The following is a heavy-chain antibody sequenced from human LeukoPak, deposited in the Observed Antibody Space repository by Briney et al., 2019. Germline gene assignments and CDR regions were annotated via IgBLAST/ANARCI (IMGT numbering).Heavy chain of an antibody. CDR1: GFTFSSYA. CDR2: ISGSGGST. J-gene: IGHJ4*02. CDR3: AKVRDYDFWSGYFDY. D-gene: IGHD3-3*01. Sequence: GGSPRLSCAASGFTFSSYAMSWVRQAPGKGLEWVSAISGSGGSTYYADSEKGRFTISRDNSKNTLYLQMNSLRAEDTAVYYCAKVRDYDFWSGYFDYWGQGTLVTVSS. V-gene: IGHV3-23*01.